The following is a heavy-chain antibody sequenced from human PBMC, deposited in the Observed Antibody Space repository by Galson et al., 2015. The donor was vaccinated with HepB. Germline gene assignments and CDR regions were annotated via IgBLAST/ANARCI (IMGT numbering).Heavy chain of an antibody. V-gene: IGHV5-51*01. CDR2: IYPGDSDT. J-gene: IGHJ4*02. D-gene: IGHD3-10*01. Sequence: SGAEVKKPGESLKISCKGSGYSFTSYWTGWVRQMPGKGLEWMGIIYPGDSDTRYSPSFQGQVTISADKSISTAYLQWSSLKASDTAMYYCARHLPRRYYGSGLTLFDYWGQGTLVTVSS. CDR3: ARHLPRRYYGSGLTLFDY. CDR1: GYSFTSYW.